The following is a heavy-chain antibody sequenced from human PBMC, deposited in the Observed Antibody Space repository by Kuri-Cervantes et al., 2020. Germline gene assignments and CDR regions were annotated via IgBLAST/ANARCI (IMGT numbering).Heavy chain of an antibody. Sequence: GGSLRLSCAASGFTFSDYSMNWVRQAPGKGLECLSSISSSSSYIYYADSVKGRFTISRDNSKNTLYLQMNSLRAEDTAVYYWARDFLQYSSSWGLDYWGQGTLVTVSS. D-gene: IGHD6-6*01. V-gene: IGHV3-21*01. CDR2: ISSSSSYI. CDR1: GFTFSDYS. J-gene: IGHJ4*02. CDR3: ARDFLQYSSSWGLDY.